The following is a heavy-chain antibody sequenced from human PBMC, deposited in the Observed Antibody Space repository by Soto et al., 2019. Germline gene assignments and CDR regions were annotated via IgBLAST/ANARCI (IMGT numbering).Heavy chain of an antibody. CDR3: ARATSVDAY. CDR2: IKQDGSEK. D-gene: IGHD5-12*01. J-gene: IGHJ4*02. Sequence: GGSLRLSCAASGFAFSGYWMSWVRQAPGKGLEGVANIKQDGSEKYYVDSVKGRFTISRDNAKNSLYLQMNSPRVEDTAVYYCARATSVDAYWGQGTLVTVSS. CDR1: GFAFSGYW. V-gene: IGHV3-7*01.